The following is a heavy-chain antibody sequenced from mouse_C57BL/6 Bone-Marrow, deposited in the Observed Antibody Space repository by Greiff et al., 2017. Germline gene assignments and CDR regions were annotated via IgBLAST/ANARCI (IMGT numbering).Heavy chain of an antibody. V-gene: IGHV1-52*01. CDR3: ARSYYGNYFDY. Sequence: QVQLQQSGAELMKPGASVKLSCKATGYTFTGYWMHWVKQRPIQGLEWIGNIDPSDSETHYNQKFKDKATLTVDKSSSTAYMQLSSLTSEDSAVYYCARSYYGNYFDYWGQGTTLTVSS. CDR1: GYTFTGYW. J-gene: IGHJ2*01. D-gene: IGHD1-1*01. CDR2: IDPSDSET.